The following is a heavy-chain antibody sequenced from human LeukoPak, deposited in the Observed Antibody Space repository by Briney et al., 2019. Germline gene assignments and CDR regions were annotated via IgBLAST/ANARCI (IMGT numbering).Heavy chain of an antibody. V-gene: IGHV4-39*01. D-gene: IGHD3-22*01. CDR2: VYYSGST. J-gene: IGHJ4*02. Sequence: SETLSLTCTVSGASIVSSNYHWGWIRQPPGKGLEWIGNVYYSGSTHYNPSLKGRVDMSVDTSKNQFSLKLDSVTAADTAVYYCARNDYDSSGYYHFDFWGQGSLVTVSS. CDR3: ARNDYDSSGYYHFDF. CDR1: GASIVSSNYH.